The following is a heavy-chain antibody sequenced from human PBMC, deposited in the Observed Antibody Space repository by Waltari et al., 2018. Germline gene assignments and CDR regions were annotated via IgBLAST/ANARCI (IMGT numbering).Heavy chain of an antibody. CDR1: GFSFNDYW. CDR3: ARDTPGDGIDY. J-gene: IGHJ4*02. V-gene: IGHV3-74*01. Sequence: EVQLVESGGGIGQPGGSLRLSCVASGFSFNDYWMHWVRQDPEKGLVWVSHFNHDGTHTTYADSVKGRFTVSRDNAKNTVHLQMNSLRVDDTAVYFCARDTPGDGIDYWGQGTLVTVSS. CDR2: FNHDGTHT. D-gene: IGHD7-27*01.